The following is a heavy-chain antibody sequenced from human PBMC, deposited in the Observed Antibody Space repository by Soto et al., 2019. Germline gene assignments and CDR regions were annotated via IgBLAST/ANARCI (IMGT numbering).Heavy chain of an antibody. D-gene: IGHD2-2*01. Sequence: ASVKVSCKASGYTFTGYYMHWVRQAPGQGLEWMGWINPNSGGTNYAQKFQGWVTMTRDTSISTAYMELSRLRSDDTAVYYCARYCSSTSCYGHPTNYGMDVWGQGTTVTVSS. CDR1: GYTFTGYY. CDR2: INPNSGGT. V-gene: IGHV1-2*04. CDR3: ARYCSSTSCYGHPTNYGMDV. J-gene: IGHJ6*02.